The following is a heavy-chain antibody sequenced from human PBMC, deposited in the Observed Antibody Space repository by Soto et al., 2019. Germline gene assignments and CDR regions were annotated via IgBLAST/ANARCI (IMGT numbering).Heavy chain of an antibody. Sequence: VKVSCKASGGTFSSYAISWVRQAPGQGLEWMGGIIPILGIANYAQKFQGRVTITADKSTSTAYMELSSLRSEDTAVYYCARDRVRGIDYYDSSGYYYNWFDPWGQGTLVTVSS. CDR3: ARDRVRGIDYYDSSGYYYNWFDP. J-gene: IGHJ5*02. D-gene: IGHD3-22*01. CDR1: GGTFSSYA. CDR2: IIPILGIA. V-gene: IGHV1-69*10.